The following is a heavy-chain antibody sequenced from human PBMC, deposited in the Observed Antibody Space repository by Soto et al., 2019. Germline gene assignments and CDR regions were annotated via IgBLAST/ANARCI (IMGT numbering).Heavy chain of an antibody. V-gene: IGHV1-18*04. D-gene: IGHD2-2*01. Sequence: QVQLVQSGAEVKKPGASVKVTCKASTYAFTSYGITWVRQAPGQGLEWVGWISAYNGNSNYAQKYAGSVTMAADKSTSTAYMELSSLRSDDTAVYYCARIADCSTTSCSSPSRFHVRGYYYYYGLDVWGQGTTVTVSS. CDR3: ARIADCSTTSCSSPSRFHVRGYYYYYGLDV. J-gene: IGHJ6*02. CDR1: TYAFTSYG. CDR2: ISAYNGNS.